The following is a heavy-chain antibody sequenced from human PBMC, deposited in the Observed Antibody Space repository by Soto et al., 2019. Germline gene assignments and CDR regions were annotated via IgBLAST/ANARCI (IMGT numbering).Heavy chain of an antibody. CDR2: IWYDGSNK. V-gene: IGHV3-33*01. CDR1: GFPFSSYG. Sequence: PGGSLRLSCAASGFPFSSYGMHWVRQAPGKGLYWVAVIWYDGSNKDYADSVKGRFTISXXXSXXTXYLXXNXLRADDTAVYYCASSINWGQGTMVTVSS. CDR3: ASSIN. J-gene: IGHJ4*02.